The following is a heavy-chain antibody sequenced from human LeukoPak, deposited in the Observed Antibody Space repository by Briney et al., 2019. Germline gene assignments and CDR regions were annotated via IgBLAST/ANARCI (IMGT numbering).Heavy chain of an antibody. CDR1: VYSLTELS. Sequence: ASVKVSCKVSVYSLTELSMHWVRQAPGKGLEWMGGFDPEDGETIYAQKFQGRVTMTEDTSTDTAYMELSSLRSEDTAVYYCATDTIGGWARYFDYWGQGTLVTVSS. CDR2: FDPEDGET. V-gene: IGHV1-24*01. J-gene: IGHJ4*02. CDR3: ATDTIGGWARYFDY. D-gene: IGHD6-19*01.